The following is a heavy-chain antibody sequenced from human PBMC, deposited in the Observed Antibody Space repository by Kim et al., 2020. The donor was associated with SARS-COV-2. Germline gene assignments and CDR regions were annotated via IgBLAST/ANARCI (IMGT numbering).Heavy chain of an antibody. Sequence: SDTLSLTCAVYGGSFSGYYWSWIRQPPGKGLEWIGEINHSGSTNYNPSLKSRVTISVDTSKNQFSLKLSSVTAADTAVYYCASLGGFGTDAFDIWGQGTMVTVSS. J-gene: IGHJ3*02. CDR1: GGSFSGYY. CDR3: ASLGGFGTDAFDI. CDR2: INHSGST. D-gene: IGHD3-10*01. V-gene: IGHV4-34*01.